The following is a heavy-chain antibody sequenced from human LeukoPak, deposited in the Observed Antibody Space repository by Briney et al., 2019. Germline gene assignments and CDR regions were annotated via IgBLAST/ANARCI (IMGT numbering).Heavy chain of an antibody. CDR2: IRYDGSNK. CDR3: ASHGSSWFANWFDP. J-gene: IGHJ5*02. CDR1: GFTFSSYG. D-gene: IGHD6-13*01. V-gene: IGHV3-30*02. Sequence: GGSLRLSCATSGFTFSSYGMHWVRQAPGKGLEWVAFIRYDGSNKYYADSVKGRFTISRDNSKNTLYLHVNSLRAEDTAVYYCASHGSSWFANWFDPWGQGTLVTVSS.